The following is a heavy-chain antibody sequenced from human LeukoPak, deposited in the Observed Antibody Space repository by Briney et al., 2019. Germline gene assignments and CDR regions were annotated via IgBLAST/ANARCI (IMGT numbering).Heavy chain of an antibody. J-gene: IGHJ3*02. D-gene: IGHD4-11*01. CDR3: ARAIVAVTTPNGAFDI. CDR2: IIPIFGTA. Sequence: ASVKVSCKASGGTFSGSAISWVRQAPGQGLEWMGGIIPIFGTANYAQKFQGRVTITADESTSTAYMELKSLRYEDSAVYYCARAIVAVTTPNGAFDIWGQGTMVTVSS. V-gene: IGHV1-69*01. CDR1: GGTFSGSA.